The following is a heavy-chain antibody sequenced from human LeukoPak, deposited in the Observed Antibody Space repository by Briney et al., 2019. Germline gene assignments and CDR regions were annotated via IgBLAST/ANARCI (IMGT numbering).Heavy chain of an antibody. J-gene: IGHJ4*02. V-gene: IGHV3-23*01. D-gene: IGHD6-19*01. Sequence: GGSLRLSCAASGFTFNSYAMTWVRQAPGKGLEWVSHVSGSGGITYYADSVKGRFTIFRDNSTNALYLQMNSLRAEDTAVYYCAKTTAGNSSGRNPGWPVDYWGQGTLVTVSS. CDR3: AKTTAGNSSGRNPGWPVDY. CDR1: GFTFNSYA. CDR2: VSGSGGIT.